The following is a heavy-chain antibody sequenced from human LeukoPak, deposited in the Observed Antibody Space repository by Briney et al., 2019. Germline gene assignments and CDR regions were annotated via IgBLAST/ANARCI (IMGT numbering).Heavy chain of an antibody. Sequence: GGSLRLSCAASGFTVSSSYMNWVRQAPGKGLEWVSLIFSGGGTYYADSVKGRFTISRDNSKNTLFLQMNSLRAEDTAVYYCARGGVVYPDSFDIWGRATMLTVSS. CDR3: ARGGVVYPDSFDI. V-gene: IGHV3-66*01. CDR1: GFTVSSSY. CDR2: IFSGGGT. J-gene: IGHJ3*02. D-gene: IGHD2-15*01.